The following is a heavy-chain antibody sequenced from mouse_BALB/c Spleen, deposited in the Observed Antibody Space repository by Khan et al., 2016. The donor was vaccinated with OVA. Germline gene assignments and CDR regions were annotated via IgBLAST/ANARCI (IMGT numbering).Heavy chain of an antibody. CDR3: ARGNSYGYYFDY. Sequence: EVELVESGPGLVKPSQSLSLTCTVTGYSITSGYAWNWIRQFPGNKLEWMGYISYSGVTSYTPSLKSRISITRDTSKNQFFLQLNSVTTEDTATYDCARGNSYGYYFDYWGQGTTLTVSS. CDR2: ISYSGVT. CDR1: GYSITSGYA. V-gene: IGHV3-2*02. D-gene: IGHD1-1*01. J-gene: IGHJ2*01.